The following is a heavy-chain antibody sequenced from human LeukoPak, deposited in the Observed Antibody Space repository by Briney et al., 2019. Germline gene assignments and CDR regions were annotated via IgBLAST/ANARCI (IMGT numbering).Heavy chain of an antibody. D-gene: IGHD6-6*01. J-gene: IGHJ4*02. Sequence: PSETLSLTCTVSGYSISSGYYWGWIRQPPGKGLEWIGSIYHSGSTYYNPSLKSRVTISVDTSKNQFSLKLSSVTAADTAVYYCAKLLYSSSSVGVDYWGQGTLVTVSS. CDR1: GYSISSGYY. CDR2: IYHSGST. V-gene: IGHV4-38-2*02. CDR3: AKLLYSSSSVGVDY.